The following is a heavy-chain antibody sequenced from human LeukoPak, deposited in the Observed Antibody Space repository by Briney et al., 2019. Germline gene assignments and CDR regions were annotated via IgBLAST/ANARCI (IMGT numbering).Heavy chain of an antibody. CDR2: IYYSGST. CDR1: GGSITSYY. Sequence: SETLSLTCTVSGGSITSYYWSWIRQPPGKGLEWIGYIYYSGSTSYNPSLKSRVTISLDTSKDQFSLKLSSVTAADTAVYYCARVPPGKRHNWFDPWGQGTLVTVSS. D-gene: IGHD4-23*01. V-gene: IGHV4-59*12. J-gene: IGHJ5*02. CDR3: ARVPPGKRHNWFDP.